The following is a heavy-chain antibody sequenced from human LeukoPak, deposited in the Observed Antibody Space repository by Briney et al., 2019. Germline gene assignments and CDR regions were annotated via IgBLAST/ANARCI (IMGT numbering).Heavy chain of an antibody. J-gene: IGHJ6*02. CDR2: ISYDGSNK. Sequence: GGSLRLSCAASGFTFSSYAMHWVRQAPGKGLEWVAVISYDGSNKYYADSVKGRFTISRDNSKNTLYLQMNSLRAEDTAVYYCAKEDYYYYGMDVWGQGTTVTVSS. CDR1: GFTFSSYA. V-gene: IGHV3-30*04. CDR3: AKEDYYYYGMDV.